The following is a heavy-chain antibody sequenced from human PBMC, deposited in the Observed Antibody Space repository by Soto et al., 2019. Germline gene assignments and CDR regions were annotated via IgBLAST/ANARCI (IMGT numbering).Heavy chain of an antibody. V-gene: IGHV3-49*03. CDR1: GFTFGDYA. CDR3: TRDKKAVAGTAGPYYYYGMDV. J-gene: IGHJ6*02. CDR2: IRSKAYGGTT. D-gene: IGHD6-19*01. Sequence: GGSLRLSCTASGFTFGDYAMSWFRQAPGKGLEWVGFIRSKAYGGTTEYAASVKGRFTISRDDSKSIAYLQMNSLKTEDTAVYYCTRDKKAVAGTAGPYYYYGMDVWGQGTTVTVSS.